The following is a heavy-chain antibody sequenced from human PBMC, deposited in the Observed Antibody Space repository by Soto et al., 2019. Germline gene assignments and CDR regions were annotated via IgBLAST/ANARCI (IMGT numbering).Heavy chain of an antibody. D-gene: IGHD6-19*01. J-gene: IGHJ6*02. CDR2: IYSGGST. Sequence: SGGSLRLSCAASGFTVSSNYMSWVRQAPGKGLEWVSVIYSGGSTYYADSVKGRFTISRDNSKNTLYLQMNSLRAEDTAVYYCARDLRRSGIAVAGTTVRGMDVWGQGTTVTVSS. CDR3: ARDLRRSGIAVAGTTVRGMDV. V-gene: IGHV3-53*01. CDR1: GFTVSSNY.